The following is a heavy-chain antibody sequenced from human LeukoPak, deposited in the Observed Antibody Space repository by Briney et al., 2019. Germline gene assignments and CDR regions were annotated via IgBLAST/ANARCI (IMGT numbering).Heavy chain of an antibody. Sequence: GGSLRLSCAASGFTFSSYSMNWVRQAPGKGLEWVSVIYSGGSTYYADSVKGRFTISRDNSKNTLYLQMNSLRAEDTAVYYCARAGNLDNWGQGTLVTVSS. CDR3: ARAGNLDN. J-gene: IGHJ4*02. D-gene: IGHD4-23*01. CDR1: GFTFSSYS. CDR2: IYSGGST. V-gene: IGHV3-66*01.